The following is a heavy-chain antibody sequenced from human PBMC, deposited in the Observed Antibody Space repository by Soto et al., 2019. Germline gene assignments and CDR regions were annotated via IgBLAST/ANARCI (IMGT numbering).Heavy chain of an antibody. V-gene: IGHV1-46*03. CDR2: INPSGGST. J-gene: IGHJ4*02. D-gene: IGHD6-6*01. CDR1: GYTFTSYY. Sequence: QVQLAQSGAEVRKPGASVKISCKTSGYTFTSYYIHWLRQAPEQGLEWMGIINPSGGSTTYAQRFQGRITMTRDASTRTFYMEVNSLRSEDTAVYYCARGIAARESDYWGQGTLVTVSS. CDR3: ARGIAARESDY.